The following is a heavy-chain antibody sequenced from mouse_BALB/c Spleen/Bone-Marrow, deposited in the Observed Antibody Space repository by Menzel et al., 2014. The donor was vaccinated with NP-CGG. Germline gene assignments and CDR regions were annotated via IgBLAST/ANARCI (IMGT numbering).Heavy chain of an antibody. D-gene: IGHD3-2*01. CDR2: INPGSGGA. CDR3: AREWTARAVDY. J-gene: IGHJ2*01. Sequence: QVQLQQSGAELVRPGTSVKVSCKASGYAFXNYLIEWVKQRPVQGLEWIGVINPGSGGANYNAKFKGKATLTADRSSSTAYMQLSSLTSDDSAVYFCAREWTARAVDYWGQGTTLTVSS. V-gene: IGHV1-54*01. CDR1: GYAFXNYL.